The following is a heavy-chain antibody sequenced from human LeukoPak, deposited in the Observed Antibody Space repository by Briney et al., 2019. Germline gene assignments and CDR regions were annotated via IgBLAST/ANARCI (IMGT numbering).Heavy chain of an antibody. CDR2: TYYRSKWYS. V-gene: IGHV6-1*01. D-gene: IGHD5-24*01. CDR3: ARGGQGDGYSADEAFDI. Sequence: SRTLSLTCAISGDSVSSNSTACNWIRQSPSRGLEWLGRTYYRSKWYSDYAVSVKSRITINPDTSKNQFSLQLNSVTPEDTAVYYCARGGQGDGYSADEAFDIWGQGTMVTVSS. CDR1: GDSVSSNSTA. J-gene: IGHJ3*02.